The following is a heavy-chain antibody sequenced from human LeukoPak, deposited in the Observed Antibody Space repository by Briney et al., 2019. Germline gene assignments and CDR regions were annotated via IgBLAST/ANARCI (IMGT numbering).Heavy chain of an antibody. Sequence: GGSLRLSCAASGFTFSSYWMSWVRQAPGKGLEWVANIKQDGSEKYYVDSVKGRFTISRDNAKNSLYLQMNSLRAEDTAVYYCARASHWNQLHYFDYWGQGTLVTVSS. J-gene: IGHJ4*02. CDR2: IKQDGSEK. CDR1: GFTFSSYW. CDR3: ARASHWNQLHYFDY. V-gene: IGHV3-7*01. D-gene: IGHD1-1*01.